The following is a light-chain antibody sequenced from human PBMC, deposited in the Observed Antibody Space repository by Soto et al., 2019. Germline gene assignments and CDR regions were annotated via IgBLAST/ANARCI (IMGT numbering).Light chain of an antibody. Sequence: EIVLTQSPGTLSLSPGERATLSCRASQRVSSSYVAWYQQKPGQAPRLLIYAASTRATGIPDRFSGSGSGTDFTLTISRLESGDFAMYYCQQYGSSANTFGQGTKLEIK. CDR3: QQYGSSANT. CDR2: AAS. V-gene: IGKV3-20*01. CDR1: QRVSSSY. J-gene: IGKJ2*01.